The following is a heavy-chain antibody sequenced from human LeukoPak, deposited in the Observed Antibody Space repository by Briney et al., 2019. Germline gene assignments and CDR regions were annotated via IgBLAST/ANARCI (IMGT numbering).Heavy chain of an antibody. D-gene: IGHD3-16*01. Sequence: PSETLSLTCAVYGGSFSGYYWSGVRQPPGKGLEWIGEINHSGSTNYNPSLKSRVTISVDTSKNQFSLKLSSVTAADTAVYYCARAGRMITFGGAITPADYWGQGTLVTVSS. CDR3: ARAGRMITFGGAITPADY. CDR2: INHSGST. CDR1: GGSFSGYY. V-gene: IGHV4-34*01. J-gene: IGHJ4*02.